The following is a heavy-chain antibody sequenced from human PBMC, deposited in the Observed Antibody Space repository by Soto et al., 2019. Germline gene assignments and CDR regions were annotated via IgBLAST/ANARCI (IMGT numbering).Heavy chain of an antibody. J-gene: IGHJ6*03. Sequence: GGSLRLSCAASGFTFSSYSMNWVRQAPGKGLEWVSYISSSSSTIYYADSVKGRFTISRDNAKNSLYLQMNSLRAEDTAVYYCARGHDYIWGSYRPYYYYYYMDVWGKGTTVTVS. CDR2: ISSSSSTI. CDR3: ARGHDYIWGSYRPYYYYYYMDV. CDR1: GFTFSSYS. V-gene: IGHV3-48*01. D-gene: IGHD3-16*02.